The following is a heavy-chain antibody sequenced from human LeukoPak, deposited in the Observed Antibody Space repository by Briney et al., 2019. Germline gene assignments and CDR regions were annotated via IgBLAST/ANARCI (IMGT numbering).Heavy chain of an antibody. CDR2: ITASGTAM. Sequence: GGSLRLSCAASGFTFSSYSMNWVRQAPGKGLEWVSHITASGTAMFYADFVKGRFTISRDNAKNSLYLQMNSLRDEDTAVYYCASSGSYRFDYWGQGTLVTVSS. V-gene: IGHV3-48*02. CDR1: GFTFSSYS. CDR3: ASSGSYRFDY. J-gene: IGHJ4*02. D-gene: IGHD1-26*01.